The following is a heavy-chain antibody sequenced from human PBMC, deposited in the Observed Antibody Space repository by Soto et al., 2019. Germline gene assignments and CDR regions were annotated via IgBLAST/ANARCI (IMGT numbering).Heavy chain of an antibody. V-gene: IGHV3-30-3*01. D-gene: IGHD3-10*01. J-gene: IGHJ6*02. CDR1: GFTFGGYA. Sequence: GGSLRLSCAASGFTFGGYAMHWVRQAPGKGLEWVAVISYDGSNKYYADSVKGRFTISRDNSKNTLYLQMNSLRAEDTAVYYCARAWWYGSGSYYNDYYGMDVWGQGTTVTVSS. CDR2: ISYDGSNK. CDR3: ARAWWYGSGSYYNDYYGMDV.